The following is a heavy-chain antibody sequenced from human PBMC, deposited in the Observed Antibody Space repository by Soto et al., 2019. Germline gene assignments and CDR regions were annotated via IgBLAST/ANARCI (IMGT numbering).Heavy chain of an antibody. Sequence: QLQLQESGPGLVKPSETLSLTCTVSGGSISSSSYYWGWIRQPPGKGLEWIGSIYYSGSTYYNPSLKSRVTISVDTSKNQFSLKLSSVTAADTAVYYCARWLPRAEYFQHWGQGTLVTVSS. CDR3: ARWLPRAEYFQH. J-gene: IGHJ1*01. D-gene: IGHD6-19*01. V-gene: IGHV4-39*01. CDR1: GGSISSSSYY. CDR2: IYYSGST.